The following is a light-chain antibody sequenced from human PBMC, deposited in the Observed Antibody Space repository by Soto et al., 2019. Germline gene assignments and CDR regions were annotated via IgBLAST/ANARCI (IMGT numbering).Light chain of an antibody. J-gene: IGKJ2*01. Sequence: EIVLTQSPGTLSLSPGERATLSCRASQSVSSSYLAWYQQKPGQAPRLLIYGASGRATGIPDRFSGSGSGTDFTLTISRLEPEDFAVCYCQQYGSSALYTFGQGTKLEIK. CDR1: QSVSSSY. CDR3: QQYGSSALYT. V-gene: IGKV3-20*01. CDR2: GAS.